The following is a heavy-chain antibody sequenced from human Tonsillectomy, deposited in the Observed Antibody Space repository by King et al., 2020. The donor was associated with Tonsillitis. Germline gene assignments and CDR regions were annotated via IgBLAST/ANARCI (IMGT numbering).Heavy chain of an antibody. CDR3: ATKESHYYHAMGV. Sequence: VQLVESGGHLVQPGGSLRLSCAASGFTFSNFWMTWVRQAPGKGLEWVANIKEDASEIYYVDSVKGRFTTSRDNAKNSLYLHMSSLRAEDTAVYYCATKESHYYHAMGVWGQETTVTVSS. CDR2: IKEDASEI. V-gene: IGHV3-7*03. D-gene: IGHD5-24*01. J-gene: IGHJ6*02. CDR1: GFTFSNFW.